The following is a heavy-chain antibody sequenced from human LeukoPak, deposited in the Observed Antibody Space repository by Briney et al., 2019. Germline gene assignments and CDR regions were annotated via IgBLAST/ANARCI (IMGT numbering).Heavy chain of an antibody. J-gene: IGHJ1*01. CDR3: ARAGDSDTYYCPFQH. CDR2: IFHSGSS. CDR1: GVSISSDAYS. D-gene: IGHD3-10*01. Sequence: SETLSLTCGVSGVSISSDAYSWTWIRQPPGKGLEWIGYIFHSGSSYSNPSLKSRVTISVDKSKNHFSLKLSSVTAADTAVYYCARAGDSDTYYCPFQHWGQGTLVTVSS. V-gene: IGHV4-30-2*01.